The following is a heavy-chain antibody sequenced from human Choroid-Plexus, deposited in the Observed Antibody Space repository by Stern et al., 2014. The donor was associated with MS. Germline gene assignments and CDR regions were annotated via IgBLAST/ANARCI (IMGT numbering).Heavy chain of an antibody. V-gene: IGHV3-30*18. J-gene: IGHJ5*02. D-gene: IGHD2/OR15-2a*01. CDR3: AKDRQYLTYFFDH. Sequence: QLVKSGGGVVQPGRPLRLSCVASGFTLGSCAMHWVRQAPGKGLEWVAGVSYDGSNKYYADSVKGRFTISRDNSQNTLYMQMSSLRPEDTAVYYCAKDRQYLTYFFDHWGQGSLVTVSS. CDR1: GFTLGSCA. CDR2: VSYDGSNK.